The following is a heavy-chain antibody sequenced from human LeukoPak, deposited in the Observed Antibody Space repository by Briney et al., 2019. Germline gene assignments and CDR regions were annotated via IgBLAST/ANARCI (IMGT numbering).Heavy chain of an antibody. D-gene: IGHD6-19*01. V-gene: IGHV3-23*01. CDR3: TRDLGVAALDN. Sequence: GGSLRLSCAASGFTFSSYAMSWVRQAPGKGLEWVSAISGSGGSTYYADSVKGRFTISRDNSKNTLYLQMNSLRAEETAVYYCTRDLGVAALDNWGQGTLVTVSS. CDR1: GFTFSSYA. J-gene: IGHJ4*02. CDR2: ISGSGGST.